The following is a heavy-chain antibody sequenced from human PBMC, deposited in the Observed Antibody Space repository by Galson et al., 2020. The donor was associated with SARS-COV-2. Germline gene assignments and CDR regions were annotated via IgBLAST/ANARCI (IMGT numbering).Heavy chain of an antibody. J-gene: IGHJ5*02. V-gene: IGHV2-5*02. Sequence: KMSGPTLVKPTRTLTQTCTFSGVSLTTTGVGVGWIRQSPGKALEWLALIYYDDDKLYSPPLESRLTINKDTSKNEVVLTMTNVDPADTATYYCSHKPRATTCYSSWGQGTLVTVSS. CDR1: GVSLTTTGVG. CDR2: IYYDDDK. CDR3: SHKPRATTCYSS. D-gene: IGHD2-2*01.